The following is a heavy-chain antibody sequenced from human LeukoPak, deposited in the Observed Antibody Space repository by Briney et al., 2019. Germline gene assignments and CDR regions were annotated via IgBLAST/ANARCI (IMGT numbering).Heavy chain of an antibody. CDR3: ARFESTSGRGFDP. CDR2: ISHTGTT. J-gene: IGHJ5*02. CDR1: GYSITSDYN. V-gene: IGHV4-38-2*01. Sequence: SETLSPTCAVSGYSITSDYNWGWIRQPPGKGLEWVGTISHTGTTYYNPSLKSRVTISIDTSDQFSVKLTSVTAADTAVYYCARFESTSGRGFDPWGQGTLVTVSS. D-gene: IGHD2-2*01.